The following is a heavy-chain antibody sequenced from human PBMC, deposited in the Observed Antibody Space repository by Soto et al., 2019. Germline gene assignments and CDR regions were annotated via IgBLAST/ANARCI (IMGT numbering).Heavy chain of an antibody. D-gene: IGHD3-3*01. V-gene: IGHV4-59*08. Sequence: SETLSLTCAVYGGSFSGYYWSWIRQPPGKGLEWIGYIYYSGSTNYNPSLKSRVTISVDTSKNQFSLKLSSVTAADTAVYYCARSDRKRTIYFDYWGQGTLVTVSS. CDR1: GGSFSGYY. CDR2: IYYSGST. CDR3: ARSDRKRTIYFDY. J-gene: IGHJ4*02.